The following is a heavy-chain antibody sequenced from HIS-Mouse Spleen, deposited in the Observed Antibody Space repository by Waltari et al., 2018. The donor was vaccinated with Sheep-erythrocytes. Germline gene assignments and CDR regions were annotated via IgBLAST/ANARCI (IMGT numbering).Heavy chain of an antibody. CDR2: IGTAGDT. V-gene: IGHV3-13*01. Sequence: EVQLVESGGGLVQPGGSLRLSCAASGFTFSSHDIHLVRQATGKGLEWVSAIGTAGDTYYPGSVKGRFTISRENAKNSLYLQMNSLRAGDTAVYYCARANSGSYDDAFDIWGQGTMVTVSS. CDR1: GFTFSSHD. CDR3: ARANSGSYDDAFDI. J-gene: IGHJ3*02. D-gene: IGHD1-26*01.